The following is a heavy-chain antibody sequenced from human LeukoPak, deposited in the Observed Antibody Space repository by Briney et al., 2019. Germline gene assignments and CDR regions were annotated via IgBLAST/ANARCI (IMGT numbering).Heavy chain of an antibody. CDR1: GFTFSSYW. V-gene: IGHV3-7*01. D-gene: IGHD2-2*01. J-gene: IGHJ6*02. CDR3: ARDRGYVNYYYYYGMDV. Sequence: GGSLRLSCAASGFTFSSYWMSWVRQAPGKGLEWVANIKQDGSEKYYVDSVKGRFTISRDNAKNSLYLQMNSLRAEDTAVCYCARDRGYVNYYYYYGMDVWGQGTTVTVSS. CDR2: IKQDGSEK.